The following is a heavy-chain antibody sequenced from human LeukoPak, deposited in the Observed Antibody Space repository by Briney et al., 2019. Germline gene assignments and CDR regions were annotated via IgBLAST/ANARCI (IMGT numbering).Heavy chain of an antibody. J-gene: IGHJ4*02. CDR2: INHSGST. V-gene: IGHV4-34*01. D-gene: IGHD5-18*01. CDR1: GGSFSGYY. Sequence: NPSETLSLTCAVYGGSFSGYYWSWIRQPPGKGLEWIGEINHSGSTNYNPSLKSRVTISVDTSKNQFSMKLSSVTAADTAVYYCARVRLWLRGPDYWSQGTLVTVSS. CDR3: ARVRLWLRGPDY.